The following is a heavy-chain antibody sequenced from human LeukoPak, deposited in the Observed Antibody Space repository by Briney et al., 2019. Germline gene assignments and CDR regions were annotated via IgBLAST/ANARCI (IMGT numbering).Heavy chain of an antibody. Sequence: SGPXXXEXXXTLTLTCTFSGFSLXXXXVXXXXXXXXXXXALEWLARIDWDDDKYYNTSLEARLTISKDTSKNQVILTVTDMDPVDSATYYCARMYFGDYKDMDVWGKGTTVIVSS. D-gene: IGHD3-10*01. J-gene: IGHJ6*03. CDR3: ARMYFGDYKDMDV. V-gene: IGHV2-70*11. CDR1: GFSLXXXXVX. CDR2: IDWDDDK.